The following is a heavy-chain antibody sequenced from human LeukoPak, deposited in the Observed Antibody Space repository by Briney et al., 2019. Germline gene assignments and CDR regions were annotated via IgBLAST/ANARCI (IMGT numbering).Heavy chain of an antibody. Sequence: SETLSLTCAVSGYSISSGYYWGWIRQPPGKGLEWIGSIYHSGSTYYNPSLKSRVTISVDTSKNQFSLKLSSVTAADTAVYYRARDRGLFYDILTGYLNWFDPWGQGTLVTVSS. J-gene: IGHJ5*02. CDR1: GYSISSGYY. CDR3: ARDRGLFYDILTGYLNWFDP. D-gene: IGHD3-9*01. CDR2: IYHSGST. V-gene: IGHV4-38-2*02.